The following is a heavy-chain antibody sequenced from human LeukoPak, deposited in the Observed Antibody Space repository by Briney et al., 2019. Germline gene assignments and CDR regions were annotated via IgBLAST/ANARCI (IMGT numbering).Heavy chain of an antibody. J-gene: IGHJ4*02. CDR1: GGSITSGNYS. D-gene: IGHD3-22*01. Sequence: SQTLSLTCTVSGGSITSGNYSWNWIRQPAGKGLEWIGRINTSGYTNYNPSLKSRVTISVDTSKNQFSLRLSSVTAADTAVYYCARDHSGYFPALVYWGQGALVIVSS. V-gene: IGHV4-61*02. CDR2: INTSGYT. CDR3: ARDHSGYFPALVY.